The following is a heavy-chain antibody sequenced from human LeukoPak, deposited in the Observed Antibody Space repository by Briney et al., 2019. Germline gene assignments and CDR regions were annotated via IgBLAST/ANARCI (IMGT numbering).Heavy chain of an antibody. CDR3: TTRENYYDSSGYSLFDY. D-gene: IGHD3-22*01. CDR1: GFTFSNAW. CDR2: IKSKTDGGTT. J-gene: IGHJ4*02. V-gene: IGHV3-15*01. Sequence: GGSLRLSCAASGFTFSNAWMSWVRQAPGKGLEWVGRIKSKTDGGTTDYAAPVKGRFTISRDDSKNTLYLQMNSLKTEDTAVYYCTTRENYYDSSGYSLFDYWGQGTLVTVSS.